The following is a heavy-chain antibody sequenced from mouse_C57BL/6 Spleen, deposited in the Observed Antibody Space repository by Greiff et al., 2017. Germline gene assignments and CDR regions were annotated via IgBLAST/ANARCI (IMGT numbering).Heavy chain of an antibody. Sequence: EVKLMESGGGLVKPGGSLKLSCAASGFTFSSYAMSWVRQTPEKRLEWVATISDGGSYTYYPDNVKGRFTISRYNAKNNLYLQMSHLKSEDTAMYYCARPAYDYDEAWFAYWGQGTLVTVSA. CDR2: ISDGGSYT. CDR3: ARPAYDYDEAWFAY. J-gene: IGHJ3*01. D-gene: IGHD2-4*01. V-gene: IGHV5-4*03. CDR1: GFTFSSYA.